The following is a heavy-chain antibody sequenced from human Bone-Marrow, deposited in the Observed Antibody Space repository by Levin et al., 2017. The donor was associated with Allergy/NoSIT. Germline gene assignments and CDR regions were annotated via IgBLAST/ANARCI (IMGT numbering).Heavy chain of an antibody. Sequence: AGGSLRLSCAASGFTFSSYAMHWVRQAPGKGLEWVAVISYDGSNKYYADSVKGRFTISRDNSKNTLYLQMNSLRAEDTAVYYCARGGYCSGGSCYSPDAFDIWGQGTMVTVSS. CDR1: GFTFSSYA. J-gene: IGHJ3*02. V-gene: IGHV3-30-3*01. CDR3: ARGGYCSGGSCYSPDAFDI. D-gene: IGHD2-15*01. CDR2: ISYDGSNK.